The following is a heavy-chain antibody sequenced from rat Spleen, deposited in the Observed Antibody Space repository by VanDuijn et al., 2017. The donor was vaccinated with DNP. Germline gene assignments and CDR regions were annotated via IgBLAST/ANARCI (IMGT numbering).Heavy chain of an antibody. J-gene: IGHJ2*01. D-gene: IGHD1-9*01. Sequence: EVQLVESGGGIVQPGRSMKISCAASGFTFSIYDMAWVRQAPKKGLEWVATISYDGSGNTYYRDSVKGRSTISRDNAKNTQYLQMDSLRSEDTATYYCTTHTYYGMGKFDYWGQGIMVTVSS. CDR2: ISYDGSGNT. CDR1: GFTFSIYD. V-gene: IGHV5-7*01. CDR3: TTHTYYGMGKFDY.